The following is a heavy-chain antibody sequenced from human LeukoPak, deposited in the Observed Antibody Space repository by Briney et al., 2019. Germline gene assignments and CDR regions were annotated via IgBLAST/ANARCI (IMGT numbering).Heavy chain of an antibody. CDR2: INPNSGGT. V-gene: IGHV1-2*02. CDR3: ARDCGGWDQSLCY. J-gene: IGHJ4*02. Sequence: ASVKVPCKASGYTFTGYYMHWVRQAPGQGLEWMGWINPNSGGTNYAQKFQGRVTMTRDTSISTAYMELSRLRSDDTAVYYCARDCGGWDQSLCYWGQGTLVTVSS. CDR1: GYTFTGYY. D-gene: IGHD6-19*01.